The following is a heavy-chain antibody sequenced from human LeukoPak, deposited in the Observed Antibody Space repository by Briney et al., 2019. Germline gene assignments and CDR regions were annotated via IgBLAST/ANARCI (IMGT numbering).Heavy chain of an antibody. CDR3: ARDRSGSSWYGYYYYYMDV. D-gene: IGHD6-13*01. CDR1: GFTFGDYY. CDR2: ISSSGSTI. J-gene: IGHJ6*03. V-gene: IGHV3-11*04. Sequence: GGSLRLSCAASGFTFGDYYMSWIRQAPGKGLEWVSYISSSGSTIYYADSVKGRFTISRDNAKNSLYLQMNSLRAEDTAVYYCARDRSGSSWYGYYYYYMDVWGKGTTVTVSS.